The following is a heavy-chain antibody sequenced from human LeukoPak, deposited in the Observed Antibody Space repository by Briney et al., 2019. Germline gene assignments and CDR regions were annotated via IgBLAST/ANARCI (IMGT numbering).Heavy chain of an antibody. V-gene: IGHV4-34*01. CDR1: GGSFSGYY. J-gene: IGHJ4*02. Sequence: SETLSLTCAVYGGSFSGYYWSWIRQPPGKGLEWIGEINHSGSTNYNPSLKSRVPISVDTSKNQFSLKLSSVTAADTAVYYCARDPTQYLRYGHFDYWGQGTLVTVSS. D-gene: IGHD5/OR15-5a*01. CDR2: INHSGST. CDR3: ARDPTQYLRYGHFDY.